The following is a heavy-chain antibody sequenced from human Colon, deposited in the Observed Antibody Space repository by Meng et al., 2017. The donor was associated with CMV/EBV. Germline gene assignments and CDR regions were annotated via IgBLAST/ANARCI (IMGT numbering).Heavy chain of an antibody. CDR2: IKQDGSEK. V-gene: IGHV3-7*03. CDR1: GFTFSSYW. Sequence: GGSLRLSCAASGFTFSSYWMSWVRQAPGKGLEWVANIKQDGSEKYYVDSVKGRFTISRDNAKNSLYLQMNSLKPEDTAVYYCARGNLGMIAIPLDLWGQGTLVTVSS. J-gene: IGHJ5*02. D-gene: IGHD2-21*01. CDR3: ARGNLGMIAIPLDL.